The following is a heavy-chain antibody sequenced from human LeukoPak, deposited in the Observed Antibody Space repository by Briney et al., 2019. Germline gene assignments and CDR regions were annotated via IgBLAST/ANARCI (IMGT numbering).Heavy chain of an antibody. V-gene: IGHV4-59*12. CDR2: IYHSGST. CDR3: ARGVVVVAATGRIDY. Sequence: SETLSLTCTVSGGSISTYYWSWIRQPPGKGLEWIGYIYHSGSTKYNPSLKSRVTISVDTSKNQFSLKLSSVTAADTAVCYCARGVVVVAATGRIDYWGQGTLVTVSS. J-gene: IGHJ4*02. CDR1: GGSISTYY. D-gene: IGHD2-15*01.